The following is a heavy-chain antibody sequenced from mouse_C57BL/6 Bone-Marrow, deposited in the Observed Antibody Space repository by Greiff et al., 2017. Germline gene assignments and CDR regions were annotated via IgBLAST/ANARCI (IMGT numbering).Heavy chain of an antibody. V-gene: IGHV1-81*01. CDR2: IYPRSGNT. Sequence: QVQLQQSGAELARPGASVKLSCKASGYTFTSYGISWVKQRTGQGLEWIGEIYPRSGNTYYNEKFKGKATLTADKSSSTAYMELRSLTSEDSAVYFCARSGVMLYTVVAPGYYAMDYWGQGTSVTVSS. CDR1: GYTFTSYG. CDR3: ARSGVMLYTVVAPGYYAMDY. D-gene: IGHD1-1*01. J-gene: IGHJ4*01.